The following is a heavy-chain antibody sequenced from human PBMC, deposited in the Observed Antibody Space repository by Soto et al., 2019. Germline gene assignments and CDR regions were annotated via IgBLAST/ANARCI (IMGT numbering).Heavy chain of an antibody. D-gene: IGHD6-6*01. Sequence: ASLKVSCNASGGTFSSYAISWVRQAPGQGLEWMGVIIPIFGTANYTQKFQGRVTITADESTSTAYMELSSLRSEDTAVYYCARGDSSSSSRYPDAYYYYYYGMHXWGQGTTVTVS. CDR2: IIPIFGTA. CDR3: ARGDSSSSSRYPDAYYYYYYGMHX. CDR1: GGTFSSYA. J-gene: IGHJ6*02. V-gene: IGHV1-69*13.